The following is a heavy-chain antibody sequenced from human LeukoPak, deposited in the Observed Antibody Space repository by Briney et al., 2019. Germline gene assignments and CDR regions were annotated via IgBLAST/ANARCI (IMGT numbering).Heavy chain of an antibody. Sequence: GGSLRLSCAASGFTFSSYWMHWVRQAPGKGLVWVSRTNSDGSSTSYADSVKGRFTISRDNAKNTLYLQMNSLRAEDTAVYYCAREYYYGSGAGYWGQGTLVTVSS. J-gene: IGHJ4*02. D-gene: IGHD3-10*01. CDR1: GFTFSSYW. V-gene: IGHV3-74*01. CDR2: TNSDGSST. CDR3: AREYYYGSGAGY.